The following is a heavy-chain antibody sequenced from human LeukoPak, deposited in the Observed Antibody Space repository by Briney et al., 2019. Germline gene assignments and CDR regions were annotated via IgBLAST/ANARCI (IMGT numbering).Heavy chain of an antibody. Sequence: GGSLRLSCAASGFTFSNYAMIWVRQAPGKGLEWVSVINHVGATSYADSVKGRFTISRDNSKNTLYLQMNSLRAEDTAVYYCAKEDGGASDYFDYWGQGTLVTVSS. D-gene: IGHD3-16*01. V-gene: IGHV3-NL1*01. CDR2: INHVGAT. CDR1: GFTFSNYA. J-gene: IGHJ4*02. CDR3: AKEDGGASDYFDY.